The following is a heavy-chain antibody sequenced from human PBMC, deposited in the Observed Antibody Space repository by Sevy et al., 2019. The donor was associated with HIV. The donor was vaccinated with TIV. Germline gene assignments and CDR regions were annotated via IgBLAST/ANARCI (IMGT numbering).Heavy chain of an antibody. CDR1: GGSISTADYY. Sequence: SETLSLSCTVSGGSISTADYYWSWIRQSPTYGLEWIGYIHPRGNTYYNPSLKSRLTISIDASKHQFSLNLRSVTTADTAMYYCARGVGGPGVMITFGGVKYAFDVWGQGRMVTVSS. J-gene: IGHJ3*01. D-gene: IGHD3-16*01. CDR2: IHPRGNT. CDR3: ARGVGGPGVMITFGGVKYAFDV. V-gene: IGHV4-30-4*01.